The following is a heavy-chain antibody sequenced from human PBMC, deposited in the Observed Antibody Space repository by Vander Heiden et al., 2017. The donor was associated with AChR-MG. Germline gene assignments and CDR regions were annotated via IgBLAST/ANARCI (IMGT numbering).Heavy chain of an antibody. J-gene: IGHJ4*02. Sequence: EVQLVESGGGLVKPGGSLRLSCAASGFTFSSYSMNWVRQAPGKGLEWVSSISSSSSYIYYADSVKGRFTISRDNAKNSLYLQMNSLRAEDTAVYYCARGSGYCSSTSCYEFDYWGQGTLVTVSS. D-gene: IGHD2-2*01. V-gene: IGHV3-21*01. CDR2: ISSSSSYI. CDR3: ARGSGYCSSTSCYEFDY. CDR1: GFTFSSYS.